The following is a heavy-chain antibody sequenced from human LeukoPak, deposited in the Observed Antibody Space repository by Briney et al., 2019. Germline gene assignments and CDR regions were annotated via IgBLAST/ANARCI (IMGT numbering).Heavy chain of an antibody. CDR1: GFTFSSYA. Sequence: GGSLRLSCAASGFTFSSYAMSWVRQAPGKGLEWVSGISGSGGSTYYAASVKGRFTISRDNSKSTLFLQMNSLRAEDTAVYYCAKGINDYVWGSSTTWGQGTLVTVSS. D-gene: IGHD3-16*01. J-gene: IGHJ4*02. CDR3: AKGINDYVWGSSTT. V-gene: IGHV3-23*01. CDR2: ISGSGGST.